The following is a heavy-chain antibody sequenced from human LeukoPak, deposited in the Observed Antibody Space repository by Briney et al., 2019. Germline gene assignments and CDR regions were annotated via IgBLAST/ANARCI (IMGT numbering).Heavy chain of an antibody. D-gene: IGHD4/OR15-4a*01. CDR2: IQQGGSEA. J-gene: IGHJ4*02. Sequence: PGGSRRLSRAASEFPLNRSWLRWVPEAPGKGLEWVANIQQGGSEAHDVVSVKGRFTIARDNAKNSLSIQMNSLNVDDTGVYFCTRDALFGAGRTNFDFWSQGTLVSVSS. CDR3: TRDALFGAGRTNFDF. CDR1: EFPLNRSW. V-gene: IGHV3-7*04.